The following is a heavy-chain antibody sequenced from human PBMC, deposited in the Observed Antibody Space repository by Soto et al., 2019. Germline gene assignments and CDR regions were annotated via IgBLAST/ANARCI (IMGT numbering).Heavy chain of an antibody. J-gene: IGHJ6*02. D-gene: IGHD6-13*01. CDR3: ARHAGEEESSSWYPYYYYYYGMDV. CDR1: GGSISSSSDY. V-gene: IGHV4-39*01. CDR2: IYYSGST. Sequence: PSETLSLTCTVAGGSISSSSDYWGWIRQPPGKGLEWIGSIYYSGSTYYNPSLKSRVTISVDTSKNQFSLKLSSVTAADTAVYYCARHAGEEESSSWYPYYYYYYGMDVWGQGTTVTVSS.